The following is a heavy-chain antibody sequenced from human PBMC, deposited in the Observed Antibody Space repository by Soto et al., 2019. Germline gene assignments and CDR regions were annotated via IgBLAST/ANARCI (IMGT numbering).Heavy chain of an antibody. J-gene: IGHJ4*02. D-gene: IGHD3-22*01. CDR2: IIPIFGTA. V-gene: IGHV1-69*06. Sequence: GASVKVSCKASGGTFSSYAISWVRQAPGQGLEWMGGIIPIFGTANYAQKFQGRVTITADKSTSTAYMELSSLRSEDTAVYYCARELTYYYDSSGYLFDYWGQGTLVTVSS. CDR3: ARELTYYYDSSGYLFDY. CDR1: GGTFSSYA.